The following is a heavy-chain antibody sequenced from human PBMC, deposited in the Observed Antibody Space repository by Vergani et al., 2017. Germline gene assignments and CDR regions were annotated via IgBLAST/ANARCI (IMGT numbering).Heavy chain of an antibody. CDR3: ARSIAVAGTSRYFDL. CDR2: INPNSGGT. Sequence: QVQLVQSGAEVKKPGASVKVSCKASGYTFTGYYMHWVRQAPGQGLEWMGWINPNSGGTNYAQKFQGRVTMTRDTSISTAYMELSRLRSDDTDVYYCARSIAVAGTSRYFDLWGRGTLVTVSS. J-gene: IGHJ2*01. CDR1: GYTFTGYY. D-gene: IGHD6-19*01. V-gene: IGHV1-2*02.